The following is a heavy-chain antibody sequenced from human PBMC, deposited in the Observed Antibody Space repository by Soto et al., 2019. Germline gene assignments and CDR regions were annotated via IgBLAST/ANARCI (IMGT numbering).Heavy chain of an antibody. J-gene: IGHJ6*02. Sequence: PGESLKISYKGSGYSFTSYWISWVRQMPGKGLEWMGRIDPSDSYTNYSPSFQGHVTISADKSISTAYLQWSSLKASDTAMYYCARDGQQPPHPGYYYYYYGMDVWGQGTTVTVSS. CDR3: ARDGQQPPHPGYYYYYYGMDV. D-gene: IGHD6-13*01. CDR2: IDPSDSYT. V-gene: IGHV5-10-1*01. CDR1: GYSFTSYW.